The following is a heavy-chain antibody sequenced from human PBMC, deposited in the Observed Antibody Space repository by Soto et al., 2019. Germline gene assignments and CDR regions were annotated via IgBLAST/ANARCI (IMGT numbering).Heavy chain of an antibody. CDR1: GGSISSYY. V-gene: IGHV4-4*07. D-gene: IGHD6-6*01. CDR2: IYTSGST. J-gene: IGHJ6*02. CDR3: ARAVAARPPYYYVGMDV. Sequence: SETLSLTCSVSGGSISSYYWSWVRLPAGKGLEWIGRIYTSGSTNYNPSLKSRVAMSVDTSKNQFSLKLSSVTAADTAVYYCARAVAARPPYYYVGMDVWGQGTTVTVSS.